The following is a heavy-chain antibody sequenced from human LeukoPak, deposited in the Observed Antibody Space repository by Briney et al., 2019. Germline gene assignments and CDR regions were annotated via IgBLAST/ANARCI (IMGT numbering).Heavy chain of an antibody. J-gene: IGHJ4*02. Sequence: GRSLRLSCTASGFTFSNYGMHWVRQAPGKGLEWVAVISFGVSDKYYADSVKGRFTISRDNSKNTLYLQMNSLRAEDTAVYYCAKDPTAGWGYGGNRHYFDYWGQGTLVTVSS. CDR3: AKDPTAGWGYGGNRHYFDY. D-gene: IGHD4-23*01. V-gene: IGHV3-30*18. CDR2: ISFGVSDK. CDR1: GFTFSNYG.